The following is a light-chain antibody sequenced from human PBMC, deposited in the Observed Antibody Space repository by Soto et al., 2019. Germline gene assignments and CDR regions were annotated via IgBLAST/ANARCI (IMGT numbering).Light chain of an antibody. Sequence: QSALTQPASVSGSPGQSITISCTGTSSDVGGYDYVSWYQQQPGKAPKLMIYDVINRPSGVSNRFSGSKSGNTASLTISGLQPEDEADYYCSSYTTSSTQAFGTGTKLTVL. V-gene: IGLV2-14*03. CDR1: SSDVGGYDY. J-gene: IGLJ1*01. CDR3: SSYTTSSTQA. CDR2: DVI.